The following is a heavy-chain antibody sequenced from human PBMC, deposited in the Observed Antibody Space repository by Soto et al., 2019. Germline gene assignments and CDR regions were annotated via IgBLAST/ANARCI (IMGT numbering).Heavy chain of an antibody. D-gene: IGHD2-21*02. CDR2: IHYSGSA. V-gene: IGHV4-31*03. J-gene: IGHJ4*02. Sequence: SETLSLTCTVSGASITSGDYYWSWIWQHPGKGLEWIGCIHYSGSANYNPSLKSRVSISIDRSKNQFFLHLTSVTAADTAVYYCARAQRREVTDLVDFDYWGQGTLVTVSS. CDR1: GASITSGDYY. CDR3: ARAQRREVTDLVDFDY.